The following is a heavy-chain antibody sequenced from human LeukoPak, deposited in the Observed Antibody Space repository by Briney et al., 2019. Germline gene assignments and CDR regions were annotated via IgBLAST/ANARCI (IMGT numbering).Heavy chain of an antibody. CDR3: ARIDSGGYYDSSGYSQDY. CDR1: GYTFTSYG. V-gene: IGHV1-18*01. J-gene: IGHJ4*02. CDR2: ISAYNGNT. D-gene: IGHD3-22*01. Sequence: ASVKVSCKASGYTFTSYGISWVRQAPGQGFEWMGWISAYNGNTNYAQKLQGRVTMTTDTSTSTAYMELRSLRSDDTAVYYCARIDSGGYYDSSGYSQDYWGQGTLVTVSS.